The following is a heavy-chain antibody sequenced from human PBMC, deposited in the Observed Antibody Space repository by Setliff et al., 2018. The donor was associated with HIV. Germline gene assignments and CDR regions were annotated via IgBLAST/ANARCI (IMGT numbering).Heavy chain of an antibody. D-gene: IGHD1-1*01. CDR1: GFTFSTYA. V-gene: IGHV3-21*04. J-gene: IGHJ4*02. Sequence: GGSLRLSCAVSGFTFSTYAMSWVRQAPGKGLEWVSAISSSSSYIYYADSVKGRFTISRDNARNSVYLQMNSLRVEDTAVYYCARELHWNDGVDQWGQGTLVTVSS. CDR3: ARELHWNDGVDQ. CDR2: ISSSSSYI.